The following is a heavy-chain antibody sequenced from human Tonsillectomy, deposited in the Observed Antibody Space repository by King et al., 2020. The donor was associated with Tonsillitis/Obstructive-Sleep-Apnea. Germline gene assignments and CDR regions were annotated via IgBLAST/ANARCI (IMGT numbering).Heavy chain of an antibody. D-gene: IGHD4-23*01. CDR2: IIIVGSST. J-gene: IGHJ4*02. CDR3: ARGAGGSNDY. V-gene: IGHV3-74*01. CDR1: GFTSSSYW. Sequence: VQLVESGGGLVQPGGSLRLSFEALGFTSSSYWIHWVRQPPGRGLGWFPGIIIVGSSTSYADSVKGRFTISRDNAKNTLYLQMNSLRAEDTAVYYCARGAGGSNDYWGQGTLVTVSS.